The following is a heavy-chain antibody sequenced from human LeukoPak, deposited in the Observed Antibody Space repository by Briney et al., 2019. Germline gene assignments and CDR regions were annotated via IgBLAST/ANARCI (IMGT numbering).Heavy chain of an antibody. J-gene: IGHJ4*02. CDR1: GGSNTSSSYY. D-gene: IGHD3-22*01. CDR3: GYYDSSGIIDYFDY. Sequence: SETLSLTCTVSGGSNTSSSYYWGWIRQPPGKGLEWIGSIYYSGSTYYNPSLKSRVTISVDTSKNQFSLKLSSVTAADTAVYYCGYYDSSGIIDYFDYWGQGTLVTVSS. V-gene: IGHV4-39*07. CDR2: IYYSGST.